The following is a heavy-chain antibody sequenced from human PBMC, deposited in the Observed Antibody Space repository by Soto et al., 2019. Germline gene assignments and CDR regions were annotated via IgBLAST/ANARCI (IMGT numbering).Heavy chain of an antibody. V-gene: IGHV4-59*08. CDR2: IYYSGST. Sequence: QVQLQESGPGLVKPSETLSLTCTVSGGSISSYYWSWIRQPPGKGLEWIGYIYYSGSTNYNPSLKSRVTISVDTSKNQFSLKLSSVTAADTAVYYCARFGESHHIRFDYWGQGTLVTVSS. CDR1: GGSISSYY. J-gene: IGHJ4*02. D-gene: IGHD3-10*01. CDR3: ARFGESHHIRFDY.